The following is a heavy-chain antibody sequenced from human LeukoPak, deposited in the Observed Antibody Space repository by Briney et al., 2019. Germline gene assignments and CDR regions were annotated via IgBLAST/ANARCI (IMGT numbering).Heavy chain of an antibody. D-gene: IGHD6-13*01. CDR2: ISWNSGRL. CDR1: GFTFSSYG. V-gene: IGHV3-9*01. CDR3: AKDIDSSSWYYFDY. Sequence: PGGSLRLSCGACGFTFSSYGMHWVRQTPGKGLEWISSISWNSGRLGYADSVKGRFTISRDNAKNSLYLEMYSLRAEDTALYFCAKDIDSSSWYYFDYWGQGTLVTVSS. J-gene: IGHJ4*02.